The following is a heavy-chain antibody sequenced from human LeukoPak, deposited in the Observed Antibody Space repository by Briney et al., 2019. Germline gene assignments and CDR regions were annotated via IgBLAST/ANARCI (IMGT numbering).Heavy chain of an antibody. Sequence: ASVTVSCKASGYTFTSYDINWVRQATGQGLEWMGWMNPNSGNTGYAQKFQGRVTMTRNTSISTAYMELSSLRSEDTAVYYCARGNSSSWRGYFDYWGQGTLVTVSS. D-gene: IGHD6-13*01. J-gene: IGHJ4*02. CDR2: MNPNSGNT. CDR3: ARGNSSSWRGYFDY. V-gene: IGHV1-8*01. CDR1: GYTFTSYD.